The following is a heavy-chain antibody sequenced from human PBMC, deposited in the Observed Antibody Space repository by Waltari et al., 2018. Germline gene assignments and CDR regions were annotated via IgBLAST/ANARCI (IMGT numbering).Heavy chain of an antibody. CDR3: ARGIAARPVWYFDL. V-gene: IGHV4-61*01. D-gene: IGHD6-6*01. CDR1: GGSVSRGSYY. J-gene: IGHJ2*01. Sequence: QVQLQESGPGLVKPSETLSLTCTVSGGSVSRGSYYWSCIPQPPGKGLEWIGYIYYSGSTNYNPSLKSRVTISVDTSKNQFSLKLSSVTAADTAVYYCARGIAARPVWYFDLWGRGTLVTVSS. CDR2: IYYSGST.